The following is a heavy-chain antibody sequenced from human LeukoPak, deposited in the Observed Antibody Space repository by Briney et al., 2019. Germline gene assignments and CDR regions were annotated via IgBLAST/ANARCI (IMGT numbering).Heavy chain of an antibody. CDR1: GFNFNTYT. J-gene: IGHJ3*02. D-gene: IGHD4-23*01. CDR2: ITGDCNYI. V-gene: IGHV3-21*01. Sequence: GGSLRLSCAASGFNFNTYTMTWVRQAPGKGLEWVSSITGDCNYIFYADSVKGRFTISRDNAKNSLYLQMNGLRAEDTAVYYCARAGGNPDAFDIWGQGTMATVYS. CDR3: ARAGGNPDAFDI.